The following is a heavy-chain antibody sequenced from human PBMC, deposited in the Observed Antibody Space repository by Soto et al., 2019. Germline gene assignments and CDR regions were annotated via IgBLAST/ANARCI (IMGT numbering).Heavy chain of an antibody. CDR1: GYSISSGYY. CDR3: ARRRRGGYWFAP. CDR2: MFHSGDA. V-gene: IGHV4-38-2*01. Sequence: SETLSLTCSVSGYSISSGYYWGWIRQPPGKGLEWIGNMFHSGDAYYNPSIKSRVTMSIDPAKNQFSLKLNSVTAADTALYYCARRRRGGYWFAPWGQGTPVTVSS. J-gene: IGHJ5*02.